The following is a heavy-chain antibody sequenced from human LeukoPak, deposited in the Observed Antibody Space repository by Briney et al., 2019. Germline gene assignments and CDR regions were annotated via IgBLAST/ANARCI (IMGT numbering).Heavy chain of an antibody. CDR2: INPISGGT. CDR1: GYTFSDYY. Sequence: ASVKVSCKVSGYTFSDYYIYWVRQAPGQGLEWMGWINPISGGTDYAQKFQGRVTMTRDTSMSTVYMELSWLKDDDTAVYYCARQVYDSSGYYYYFWFDPWGQGTLVTVSS. V-gene: IGHV1-2*02. CDR3: ARQVYDSSGYYYYFWFDP. J-gene: IGHJ5*02. D-gene: IGHD3-22*01.